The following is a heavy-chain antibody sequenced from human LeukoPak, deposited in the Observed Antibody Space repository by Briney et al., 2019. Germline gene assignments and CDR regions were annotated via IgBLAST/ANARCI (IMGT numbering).Heavy chain of an antibody. CDR3: ARGRITMVRGKYYYYYMDV. D-gene: IGHD3-10*01. Sequence: SETLSLTCAVYGGSFSGYYWSWIRQPPGKGLEWIGEINHSGSTNYNPSLKSRVTISVDTSKNQFSLKLSSVTAADTAVYYCARGRITMVRGKYYYYYMDVWGKGTTVTVSS. CDR1: GGSFSGYY. J-gene: IGHJ6*03. CDR2: INHSGST. V-gene: IGHV4-34*01.